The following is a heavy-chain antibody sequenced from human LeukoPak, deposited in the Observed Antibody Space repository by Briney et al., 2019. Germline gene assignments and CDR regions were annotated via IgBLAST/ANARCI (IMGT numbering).Heavy chain of an antibody. CDR3: ARSGYSSTWYLQNFELDY. V-gene: IGHV3-13*01. D-gene: IGHD2-2*01. Sequence: PGGSLRLSCAASGFTFSSYDMHWVRQATGKGLEWVSAIGTAGDTYYPGSVKGRFTISRENAKNSLYLQMNSLRAGDTAVYYCARSGYSSTWYLQNFELDYWGQGTLVTVSS. J-gene: IGHJ4*02. CDR2: IGTAGDT. CDR1: GFTFSSYD.